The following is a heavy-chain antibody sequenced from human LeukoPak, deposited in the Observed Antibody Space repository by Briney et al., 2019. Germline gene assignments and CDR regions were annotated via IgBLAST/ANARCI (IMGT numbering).Heavy chain of an antibody. CDR1: GFTFSSYA. CDR2: ISSSSGYI. J-gene: IGHJ6*03. V-gene: IGHV3-21*01. Sequence: GGSLRLSCAASGFTFSSYAMNWVRQAPGKGLEWVSSISSSSGYIFYADSVKGRFTISRDNSKKIVYLQMDSLRVNETAVYYCARGGYQPYYYMDVWGKGTTLTVSS. CDR3: ARGGYQPYYYMDV. D-gene: IGHD2-2*01.